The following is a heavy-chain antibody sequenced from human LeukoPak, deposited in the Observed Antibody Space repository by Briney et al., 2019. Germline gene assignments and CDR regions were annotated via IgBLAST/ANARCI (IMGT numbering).Heavy chain of an antibody. Sequence: GGSLRLSCAASGFTFSSYAMSWVRQAPGKGLEWVSAISGSGSSTYYADSVKGRFTISRDNSKNTLYLQMNSLRAEDTAVYYCAKDLQAGTYNCFDPWGQGTLVTVSS. CDR3: AKDLQAGTYNCFDP. J-gene: IGHJ5*02. V-gene: IGHV3-23*01. D-gene: IGHD1-7*01. CDR1: GFTFSSYA. CDR2: ISGSGSST.